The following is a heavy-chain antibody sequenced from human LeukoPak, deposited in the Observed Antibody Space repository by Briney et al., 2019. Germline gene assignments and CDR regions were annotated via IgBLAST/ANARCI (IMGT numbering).Heavy chain of an antibody. CDR2: INPNSSGT. V-gene: IGHV1-2*02. D-gene: IGHD6-19*01. CDR3: ARSSGWKYNIDY. CDR1: GYTFNGYY. J-gene: IGHJ4*02. Sequence: ASVKVSCKASGYTFNGYYKHWVRQAPGQGLEWMGWINPNSSGTNYAQKFQGRVTMTRDTSISTAYMELSRLRSDDTAMYYCARSSGWKYNIDYWGQGTLVTVSS.